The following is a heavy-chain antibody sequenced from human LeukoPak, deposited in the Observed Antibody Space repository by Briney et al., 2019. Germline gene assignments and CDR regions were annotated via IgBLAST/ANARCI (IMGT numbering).Heavy chain of an antibody. CDR3: ANAWGGYYGSGSYYNPYDY. D-gene: IGHD3-10*01. CDR2: ISGSGGST. J-gene: IGHJ4*02. CDR1: GFTFSSYA. Sequence: GGSLRLSCAASGFTFSSYAMSWVRQAPGKGLEWVSAISGSGGSTYYADSVKGRFTISRDNSKNTLYLQMNSLRAEDTAVYYCANAWGGYYGSGSYYNPYDYWGQGTLVTVSS. V-gene: IGHV3-23*01.